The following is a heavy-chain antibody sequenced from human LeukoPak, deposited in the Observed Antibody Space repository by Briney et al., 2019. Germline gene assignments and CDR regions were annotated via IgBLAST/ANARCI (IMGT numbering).Heavy chain of an antibody. Sequence: PGGSLRLSCAASGFSFSSHDMHWVRQAPGKGLEWVSVVWSDGSNKYYADSVKGRFTIARDDSRNTVYLQMNSLRDEDTAVYYCASGTYYGSGSWDYWGQGTLVTVSS. J-gene: IGHJ4*02. CDR2: VWSDGSNK. D-gene: IGHD3-10*01. CDR3: ASGTYYGSGSWDY. V-gene: IGHV3-33*01. CDR1: GFSFSSHD.